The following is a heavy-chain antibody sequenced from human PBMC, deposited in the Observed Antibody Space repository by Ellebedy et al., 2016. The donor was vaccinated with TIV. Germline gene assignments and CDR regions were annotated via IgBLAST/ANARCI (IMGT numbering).Heavy chain of an antibody. J-gene: IGHJ4*02. Sequence: SETLSLXCNVSGYSISNCCYWGWIRQPPGKGLEWVGSVYHNGAAHYNPSLKNRVTISVDTSKNQFSLKLNSVTAADTAVYYCARAYVSDFGAYGHWGQGILVTVSS. CDR1: GYSISNCCY. CDR3: ARAYVSDFGAYGH. D-gene: IGHD4-17*01. V-gene: IGHV4-38-2*02. CDR2: VYHNGAA.